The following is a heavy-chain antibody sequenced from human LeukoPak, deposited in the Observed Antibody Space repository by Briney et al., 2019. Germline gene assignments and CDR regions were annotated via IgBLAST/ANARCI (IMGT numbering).Heavy chain of an antibody. J-gene: IGHJ5*02. D-gene: IGHD1-26*01. CDR1: GFTFSSYS. CDR2: ISISSSTI. Sequence: GGSLRLSCAASGFTFSSYSMNWVRQAPGKGLEWVSYISISSSTIYYADSVKGRFTISRDNAKNSLYLQMNSLRAEDTAVYYCARGGVGATWFRDPNNWFDPWGQGTLVTVSS. CDR3: ARGGVGATWFRDPNNWFDP. V-gene: IGHV3-48*04.